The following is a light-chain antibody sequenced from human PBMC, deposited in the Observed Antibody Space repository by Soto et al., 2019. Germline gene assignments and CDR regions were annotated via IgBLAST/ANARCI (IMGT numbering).Light chain of an antibody. CDR2: DVS. V-gene: IGLV2-14*01. CDR1: SSDVGGYNY. Sequence: QSALTQPASVSGSPGQSITISCTGTSSDVGGYNYVSWYQQHPGKAPKIMIYDVSNRPSGVSNRFSGSKSGNTASLTISGLQAEEEADYYCSSYTSSSVVFGGGTKLTVL. CDR3: SSYTSSSVV. J-gene: IGLJ2*01.